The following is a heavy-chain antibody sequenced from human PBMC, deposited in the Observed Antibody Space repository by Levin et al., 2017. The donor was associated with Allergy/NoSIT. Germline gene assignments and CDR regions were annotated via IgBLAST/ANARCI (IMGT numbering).Heavy chain of an antibody. CDR3: ARDSYGSGKFDY. D-gene: IGHD3-10*01. J-gene: IGHJ4*02. Sequence: LSLTCAASGFTFSDYYMSWIRQAPGKGLEWVSYISRSSSFTTYADSVKGRFTISRDSAKNSLYLQMNSLRAEDTAVYYCARDSYGSGKFDYWGQGTLVTVSS. CDR2: ISRSSSFT. V-gene: IGHV3-11*05. CDR1: GFTFSDYY.